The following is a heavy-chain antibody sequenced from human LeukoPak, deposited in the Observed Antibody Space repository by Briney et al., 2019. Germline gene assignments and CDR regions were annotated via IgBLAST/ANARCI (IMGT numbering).Heavy chain of an antibody. CDR2: INHSGSTS. Sequence: SETLSLTCAVYGESFSGYFWNWIRQPPGKGLEWIGEINHSGSTSNHKPSLKSRVTMSVDTSKNQFSLKLSSVTAADTAVYYCARKSGYARDYWGQGNLVTVSS. V-gene: IGHV4-34*01. D-gene: IGHD5-12*01. J-gene: IGHJ4*02. CDR1: GESFSGYF. CDR3: ARKSGYARDY.